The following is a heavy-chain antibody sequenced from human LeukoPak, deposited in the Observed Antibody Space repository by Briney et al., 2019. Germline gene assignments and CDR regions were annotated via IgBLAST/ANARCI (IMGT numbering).Heavy chain of an antibody. J-gene: IGHJ4*02. D-gene: IGHD4-23*01. V-gene: IGHV3-74*03. Sequence: GGSLRLSCAASGFTFSNYWIHWVRQAPGKGLVWVSRIDNAGSITTYADSVKGRFSISRDNAKNTLYLQMNSLRVEDTAVYYCARGRPHGNDYWGQGTLATVSS. CDR3: ARGRPHGNDY. CDR1: GFTFSNYW. CDR2: IDNAGSIT.